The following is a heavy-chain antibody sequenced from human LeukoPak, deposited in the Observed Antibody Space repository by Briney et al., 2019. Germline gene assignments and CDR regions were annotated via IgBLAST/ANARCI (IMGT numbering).Heavy chain of an antibody. CDR2: ITGSGADT. Sequence: GGSLRLSCAACGFIFSSHAMGWVRQAPGKGLEWVSSITGSGADTYYGDSVKGRFTISRDNSKNTLYLQMNSLRAEDTAVYYCAKDDESSSGSMARTFDYWGQGTLVTVSS. CDR1: GFIFSSHA. J-gene: IGHJ4*02. CDR3: AKDDESSSGSMARTFDY. V-gene: IGHV3-23*01. D-gene: IGHD6-19*01.